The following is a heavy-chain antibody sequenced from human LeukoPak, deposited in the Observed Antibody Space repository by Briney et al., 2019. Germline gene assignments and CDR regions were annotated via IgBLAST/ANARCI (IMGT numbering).Heavy chain of an antibody. J-gene: IGHJ4*02. D-gene: IGHD3-22*01. V-gene: IGHV1-2*02. CDR3: ARQAPPYDSSGYFDY. CDR1: GYTFTGYY. Sequence: ASLKVSCKASGYTFTGYYMHWVRQAPGQGLEWMGWINPNSGGTNYAQKFQGRVNMTRDTSISTAYMELSRLRSDDTAVYYCARQAPPYDSSGYFDYWGQGTPVTVSS. CDR2: INPNSGGT.